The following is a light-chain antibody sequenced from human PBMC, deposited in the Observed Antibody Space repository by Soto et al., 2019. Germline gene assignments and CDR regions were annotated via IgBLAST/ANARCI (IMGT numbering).Light chain of an antibody. J-gene: IGKJ4*01. Sequence: EILLTQSPATLSXSPXXXXTXXXRASQGIGDTLAWYQHKPGQTPRLLIYDTSTRATGVPARFGGSRSGTEFTLTINSLQSEDFAVYYCQRYNNWPLTFGGGGKVDIK. CDR1: QGIGDT. V-gene: IGKV3-15*01. CDR2: DTS. CDR3: QRYNNWPLT.